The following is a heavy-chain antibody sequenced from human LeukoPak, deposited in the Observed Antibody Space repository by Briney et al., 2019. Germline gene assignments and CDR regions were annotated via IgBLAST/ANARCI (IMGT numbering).Heavy chain of an antibody. D-gene: IGHD1-14*01. CDR2: ISGSSGST. Sequence: GGSLRLSCAASGFTFSSYEMNWVRQAPGKGLEWVSAISGSSGSTYYADSVKGRFTISRDNAKNSLYLQMNSLRAEDTAVYYCARDKITGPTNFDSWGQGTLVTVSS. CDR3: ARDKITGPTNFDS. CDR1: GFTFSSYE. V-gene: IGHV3-21*01. J-gene: IGHJ4*02.